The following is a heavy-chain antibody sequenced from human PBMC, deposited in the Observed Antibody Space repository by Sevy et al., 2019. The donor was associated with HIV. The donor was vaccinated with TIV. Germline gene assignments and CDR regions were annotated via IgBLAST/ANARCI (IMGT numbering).Heavy chain of an antibody. J-gene: IGHJ4*02. V-gene: IGHV1-24*01. CDR2: FDPEDGKT. Sequence: ASVKVSCKVSGYTLTQLSMHWVRQAPGKGLEWMGGFDPEDGKTIYAQKFQGRLTMTKDTSTDKAYMQLSSLRSEDTAVYYCSTGREYYNDNSGYFDYWGQGTLVTVSS. CDR1: GYTLTQLS. CDR3: STGREYYNDNSGYFDY. D-gene: IGHD3-22*01.